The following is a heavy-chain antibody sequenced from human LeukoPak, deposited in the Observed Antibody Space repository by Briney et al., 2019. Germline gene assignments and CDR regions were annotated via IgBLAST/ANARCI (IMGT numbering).Heavy chain of an antibody. CDR3: ARAGDGYNYYLDY. Sequence: GGSLRLSCAASGFTFSSYSMNWVRQAPGKGLEWVSSISSSSSYIYYADSVKGRFTISRDNAKNSLYLQMNSLRAEDTAVYYCARAGDGYNYYLDYWGQGTLVTVSS. CDR2: ISSSSSYI. J-gene: IGHJ4*02. CDR1: GFTFSSYS. D-gene: IGHD5-24*01. V-gene: IGHV3-21*01.